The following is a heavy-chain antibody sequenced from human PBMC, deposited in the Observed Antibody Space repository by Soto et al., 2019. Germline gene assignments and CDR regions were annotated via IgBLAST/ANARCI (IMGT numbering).Heavy chain of an antibody. V-gene: IGHV1-69*13. CDR3: APYYYDSSGYYVGY. D-gene: IGHD3-22*01. CDR2: IIPIFGTA. CDR1: GGTFSSYA. Sequence: SVKVSCKASGGTFSSYAISWVREAPGQGLEWMGGIIPIFGTANYAQKFQGRVTITADESTSTAYMELSSLRSEDTAVYYCAPYYYDSSGYYVGYWGQGTLVTVSS. J-gene: IGHJ4*02.